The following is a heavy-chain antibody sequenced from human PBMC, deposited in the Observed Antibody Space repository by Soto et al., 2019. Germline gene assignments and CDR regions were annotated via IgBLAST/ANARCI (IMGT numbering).Heavy chain of an antibody. J-gene: IGHJ3*02. CDR1: GGSISSNDYY. Sequence: PSETLSLTCTVSGGSISSNDYYWSWIRQPPGKGLEWIGYIYNSGSTYYNPSLKSRVSISGDTSKNQFSLKLSSVTAVDTAVYYCARDLVPIYGSGSYYAFDIWGQGTMVTVSS. CDR2: IYNSGST. V-gene: IGHV4-30-4*01. CDR3: ARDLVPIYGSGSYYAFDI. D-gene: IGHD3-10*01.